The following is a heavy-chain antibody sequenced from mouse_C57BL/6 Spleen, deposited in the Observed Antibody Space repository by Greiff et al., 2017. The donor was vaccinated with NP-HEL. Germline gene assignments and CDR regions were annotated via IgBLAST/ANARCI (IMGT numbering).Heavy chain of an antibody. CDR3: ARDPPTVVAPDWYFDV. CDR1: GYTFTSYW. V-gene: IGHV1-52*01. CDR2: IDPSDSET. J-gene: IGHJ1*03. D-gene: IGHD1-1*01. Sequence: QVQLQQPGAELVRPGSSVKLSCKASGYTFTSYWMHWVKQRPIQGLEWIGNIDPSDSETHYNQKFKDKATLTVDKSSSTAYMQLSSLTSEDSAVYYCARDPPTVVAPDWYFDVWGTGTTVTVSS.